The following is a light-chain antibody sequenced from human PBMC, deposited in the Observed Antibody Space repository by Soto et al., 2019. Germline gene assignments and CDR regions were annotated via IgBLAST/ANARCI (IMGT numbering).Light chain of an antibody. CDR3: HQYGSSPTT. CDR1: QGVGTF. Sequence: EIVLTQSPATFFFSPGEKAPLSSRPSQGVGTFLAWYQQKPGQAPRLLIYDASNRATGIPARFSGSGSGTDFTLTISSLEPEDFAVYYCHQYGSSPTTLGQGTKVEIK. V-gene: IGKV3-11*01. J-gene: IGKJ1*01. CDR2: DAS.